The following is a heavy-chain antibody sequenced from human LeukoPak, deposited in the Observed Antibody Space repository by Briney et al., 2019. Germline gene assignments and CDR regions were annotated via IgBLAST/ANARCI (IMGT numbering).Heavy chain of an antibody. V-gene: IGHV3-30-3*01. CDR3: ARARIDFDAFDI. Sequence: TGGSLRLSCAASGFTFSSYAMHWVRQAPGKGLEWVAVISYDGSNKYYADSVKGRFTISRDNSKNTLYLQMNSLRAEDTAVYYCARARIDFDAFDIWGQGTMVTVSS. J-gene: IGHJ3*02. D-gene: IGHD5-12*01. CDR2: ISYDGSNK. CDR1: GFTFSSYA.